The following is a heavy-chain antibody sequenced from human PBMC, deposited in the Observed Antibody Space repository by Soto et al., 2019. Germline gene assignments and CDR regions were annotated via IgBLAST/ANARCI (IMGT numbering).Heavy chain of an antibody. D-gene: IGHD3-10*01. CDR1: GGSFSGYY. Sequence: QVQLQQWGAGLLKPSETLSLTCAVYGGSFSGYYWSWIRQPPGKGLEWIGEINHSGSTNYNPSLKSRVTISVDTSKNQFSLKLSSVTAADTAVYYCARKRITMVRGVTAPFDYWGQGTLVTVSS. J-gene: IGHJ4*02. CDR2: INHSGST. V-gene: IGHV4-34*01. CDR3: ARKRITMVRGVTAPFDY.